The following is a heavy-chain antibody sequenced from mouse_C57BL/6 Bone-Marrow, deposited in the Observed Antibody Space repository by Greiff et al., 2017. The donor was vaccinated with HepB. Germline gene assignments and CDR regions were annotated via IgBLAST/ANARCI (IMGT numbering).Heavy chain of an antibody. CDR2: IRNKANGYTT. CDR3: ARFLYPFYFDY. J-gene: IGHJ2*01. V-gene: IGHV7-3*01. CDR1: GFTFTDYY. D-gene: IGHD1-3*01. Sequence: DVKLQESGGGLVQPGGSLSLSCAASGFTFTDYYMSWVRQPPGKALEWLGFIRNKANGYTTEYSASVKGRFTISRDNSQSILYLQMNALRAEDSATYYCARFLYPFYFDYWGQGTTLTVSS.